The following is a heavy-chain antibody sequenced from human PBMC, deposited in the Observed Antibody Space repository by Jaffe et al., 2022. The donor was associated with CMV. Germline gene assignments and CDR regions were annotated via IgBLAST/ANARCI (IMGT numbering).Heavy chain of an antibody. CDR3: ASGLVGVYYYYYMDV. Sequence: QVQLQESGPGLVKPSETLSLTCTVSGGSISSYYWSWIRQPPGKGLEWVGYIYYSGSTNYNPSLKSRVTISVDTSKNQFSLKLSSVTAADTAVYYCASGLVGVYYYYYMDVWGKGTTVTVSS. CDR2: IYYSGST. V-gene: IGHV4-59*08. CDR1: GGSISSYY. D-gene: IGHD3-3*01. J-gene: IGHJ6*03.